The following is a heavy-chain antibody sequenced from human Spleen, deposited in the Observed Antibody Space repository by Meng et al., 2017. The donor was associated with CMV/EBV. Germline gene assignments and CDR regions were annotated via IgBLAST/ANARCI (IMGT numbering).Heavy chain of an antibody. J-gene: IGHJ5*02. CDR1: GFPFTSYD. Sequence: SGFPFTSYDINWVRQATGQGLEWMGWMNPNSGNTGYAQKFQGRVTITRNTSISTAYMELSSLRSEDTAVYYCARGGIAAAGTNWFDPWGQGTLVTVSS. CDR2: MNPNSGNT. D-gene: IGHD6-13*01. CDR3: ARGGIAAAGTNWFDP. V-gene: IGHV1-8*03.